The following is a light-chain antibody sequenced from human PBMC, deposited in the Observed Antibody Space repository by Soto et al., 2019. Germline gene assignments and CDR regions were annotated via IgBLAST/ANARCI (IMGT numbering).Light chain of an antibody. V-gene: IGKV4-1*01. Sequence: SLAVHLRQRAPINYKSIHSVFSSSKNDTHSSWYQQKPGQPPKLLIYWATTRESGVPDRFSGSGSGTDFTLTVSGLQAEDVALYYCHQRYSSPLTFGGGTKVDIK. J-gene: IGKJ4*01. CDR1: HSVFSSSKNDTH. CDR3: HQRYSSPLT. CDR2: WAT.